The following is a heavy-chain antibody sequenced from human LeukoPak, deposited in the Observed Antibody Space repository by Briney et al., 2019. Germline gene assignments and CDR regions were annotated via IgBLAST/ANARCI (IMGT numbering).Heavy chain of an antibody. D-gene: IGHD6-13*01. J-gene: IGHJ6*03. V-gene: IGHV1-24*01. CDR2: FDPEDGET. CDR3: AKAGAAAAGIHYYYYYMDV. CDR1: GYTLTELS. Sequence: ASVKVSCKVSGYTLTELSMHWVRQAPGKGLEWMGGFDPEDGETIYAQKFQSRVTMTEDTSTDTAYMELSSLRAEDTAVYYCAKAGAAAAGIHYYYYYMDVWGKGTTVTVSS.